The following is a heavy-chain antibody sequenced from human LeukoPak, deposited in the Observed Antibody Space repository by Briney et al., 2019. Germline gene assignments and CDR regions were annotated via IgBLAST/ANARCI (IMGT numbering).Heavy chain of an antibody. CDR3: ARGPQAGNFDY. J-gene: IGHJ4*02. D-gene: IGHD6-13*01. CDR2: IYFSGST. V-gene: IGHV4-59*01. CDR1: GGSISSYY. Sequence: PSETLSLTCTVSGGSISSYYWSWIRQPPGKGLVWIGYIYFSGSTNYNPSLKSRVTISVDTSKNQFSLKLNSVTAADTAVYYCARGPQAGNFDYWGQGTLVTVSS.